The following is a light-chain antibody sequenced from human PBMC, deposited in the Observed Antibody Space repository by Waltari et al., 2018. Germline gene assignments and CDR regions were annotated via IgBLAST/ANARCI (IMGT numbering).Light chain of an antibody. Sequence: QSALTQPASVSGSPGQSITISCSGTSNDIGSYNYISWYQQHPGRAPKLMIYDVSDRPSGLSDRFSVSKSGNTASLSISGLQAEDEADYYCSSYTSSGTLVFGGGTKLTVL. CDR2: DVS. V-gene: IGLV2-14*03. CDR1: SNDIGSYNY. J-gene: IGLJ2*01. CDR3: SSYTSSGTLV.